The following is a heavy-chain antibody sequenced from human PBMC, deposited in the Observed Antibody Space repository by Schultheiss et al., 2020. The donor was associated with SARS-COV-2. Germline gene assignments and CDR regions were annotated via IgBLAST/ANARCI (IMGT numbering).Heavy chain of an antibody. V-gene: IGHV3-13*01. Sequence: GGSLRLSCAASGFTFSSYAMHWVRQATGKGLEWVSAIGTAGDTYYPGSVKGRFTISRENAKNSLYLQMNSLRAGDTAVYYCARGYSSGWYDGALGYWGQGTLVTVSS. CDR1: GFTFSSYA. CDR3: ARGYSSGWYDGALGY. D-gene: IGHD6-19*01. CDR2: IGTAGDT. J-gene: IGHJ4*02.